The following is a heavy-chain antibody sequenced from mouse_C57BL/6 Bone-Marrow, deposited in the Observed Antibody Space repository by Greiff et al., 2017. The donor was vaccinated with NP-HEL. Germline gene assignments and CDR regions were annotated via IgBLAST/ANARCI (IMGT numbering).Heavy chain of an antibody. CDR3: SRGRTTVYAMDY. CDR1: GYTFTSYD. J-gene: IGHJ4*01. D-gene: IGHD1-1*01. V-gene: IGHV1-85*01. CDR2: IYPRDGST. Sequence: VKLMESGPELVKPGASVKLSCKASGYTFTSYDISWVKQRPGQGLEWIGWIYPRDGSTKYIEKFKGKATLTVDTSSSTAYMELHSRTSADSAVYFCSRGRTTVYAMDYWGQGTSVTVTS.